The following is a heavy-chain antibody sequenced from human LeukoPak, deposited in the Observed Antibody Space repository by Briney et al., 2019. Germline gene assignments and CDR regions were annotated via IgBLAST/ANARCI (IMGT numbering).Heavy chain of an antibody. V-gene: IGHV4-34*01. CDR1: GGSFSGYY. Sequence: SETLSLTCAVYGGSFSGYYWSWIRQPPGKGLEWIGEINHSGSTNYNPSLKSRVTISVDTSKNQFSLKLSSVTAADTAVDYCARGITMVRGVLSRPFDYWGQGTLVTVSS. CDR3: ARGITMVRGVLSRPFDY. CDR2: INHSGST. D-gene: IGHD3-10*01. J-gene: IGHJ4*02.